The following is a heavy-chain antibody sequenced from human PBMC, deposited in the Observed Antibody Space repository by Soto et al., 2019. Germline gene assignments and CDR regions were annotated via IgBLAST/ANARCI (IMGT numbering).Heavy chain of an antibody. CDR1: GVPFSSYA. Sequence: GGSLRLSCAASGVPFSSYAMSWVRQAPGKGLEWVSAISGSGGSTYYADSVKGRFTISRDNSKNTLYLQMNSLRAEDTAVYYCAKSIQTGYYYYGMDVWGQGTTVTV. CDR2: ISGSGGST. CDR3: AKSIQTGYYYYGMDV. V-gene: IGHV3-23*01. J-gene: IGHJ6*02. D-gene: IGHD5-18*01.